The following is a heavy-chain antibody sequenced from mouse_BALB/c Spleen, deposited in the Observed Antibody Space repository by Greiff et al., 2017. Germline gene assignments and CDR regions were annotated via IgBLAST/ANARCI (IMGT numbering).Heavy chain of an antibody. CDR3: ARSGNYWYFDY. J-gene: IGHJ2*01. D-gene: IGHD2-1*01. CDR1: GYSITSGYY. Sequence: EVKLQESGPGLVKPSQSLSLTCSVTGYSITSGYYWNWIRQFPGNKLEWMGYISYDGSNNYNPSLKNRISITRDTSKNQFFLKLNSVTTEDTATYYCARSGNYWYFDYWGQGTTLTVSS. CDR2: ISYDGSN. V-gene: IGHV3-6*02.